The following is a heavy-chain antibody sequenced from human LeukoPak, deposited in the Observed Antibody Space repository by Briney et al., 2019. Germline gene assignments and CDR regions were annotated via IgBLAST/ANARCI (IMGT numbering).Heavy chain of an antibody. CDR3: ARTYCGGDCYYLFDY. D-gene: IGHD2-21*02. V-gene: IGHV5-51*01. Sequence: GESLKISCKGSGYSFTSYWIGWVRQMPGKGLEWMGIIYPGDSDTRYSPSFQGQVTISADKSISTAYLQWSCLKASDTAMYYCARTYCGGDCYYLFDYWGQGTLVTVSS. CDR1: GYSFTSYW. CDR2: IYPGDSDT. J-gene: IGHJ4*02.